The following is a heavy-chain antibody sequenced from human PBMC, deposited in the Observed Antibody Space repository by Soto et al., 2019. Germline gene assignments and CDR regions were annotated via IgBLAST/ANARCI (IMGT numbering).Heavy chain of an antibody. V-gene: IGHV3-30*18. D-gene: IGHD3-10*01. CDR3: AKDSGSGSYLLGYYYYYMDV. J-gene: IGHJ6*03. CDR1: GFTFSSYG. Sequence: GGSLRLSCAASGFTFSSYGMHWVRQAPGKGLEWVAVISYDGSNKYYADSVKGRFTISRDNSKNTLYLQMNSLRAEDTAVYYCAKDSGSGSYLLGYYYYYMDVWGKGTTVTVSS. CDR2: ISYDGSNK.